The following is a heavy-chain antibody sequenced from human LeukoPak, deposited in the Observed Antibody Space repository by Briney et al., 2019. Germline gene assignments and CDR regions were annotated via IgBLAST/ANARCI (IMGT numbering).Heavy chain of an antibody. D-gene: IGHD3-10*01. Sequence: GGSLRLSCAASGFTFSSYAMSWVRQAPGKGLEWVSAISGSGDSTYYADSVKGRFTISRDNSKNTLYLQINSLRAEDTAVYYCAKDFIRRGVSVIDYWGQGTLVTVSS. J-gene: IGHJ4*02. V-gene: IGHV3-23*01. CDR3: AKDFIRRGVSVIDY. CDR2: ISGSGDST. CDR1: GFTFSSYA.